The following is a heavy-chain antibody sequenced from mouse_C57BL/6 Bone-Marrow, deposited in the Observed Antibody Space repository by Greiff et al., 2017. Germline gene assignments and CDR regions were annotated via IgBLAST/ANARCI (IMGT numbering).Heavy chain of an antibody. CDR1: GFTFSSYT. CDR2: ISGGGGNT. Sequence: DVMLVESGGGLVKPGGSLKLSCAASGFTFSSYTMSWVRQTPEKRLEWVATISGGGGNTYYPDSVKGRFTISRDNAKNTLYLQMSSLRSEDTALYYCASLTITTVGRGVYAMDYWGQGTSVTVSS. CDR3: ASLTITTVGRGVYAMDY. D-gene: IGHD1-1*01. J-gene: IGHJ4*01. V-gene: IGHV5-9*01.